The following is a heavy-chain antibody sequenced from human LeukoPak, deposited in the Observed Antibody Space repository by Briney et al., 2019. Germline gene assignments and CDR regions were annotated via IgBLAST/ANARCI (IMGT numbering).Heavy chain of an antibody. D-gene: IGHD4-11*01. CDR3: ARDGAGGYSNYYYGMDV. CDR1: GGTFSSYA. CDR2: IIPIFGIA. Sequence: GASVKVSCKASGGTFSSYAISWVRQGPGQGLEWMGRIIPIFGIANYAQKFQGRVTITADKSTSTAYMELSSLRSEDTAVYYCARDGAGGYSNYYYGMDVWGQGTTVTVSS. V-gene: IGHV1-69*04. J-gene: IGHJ6*02.